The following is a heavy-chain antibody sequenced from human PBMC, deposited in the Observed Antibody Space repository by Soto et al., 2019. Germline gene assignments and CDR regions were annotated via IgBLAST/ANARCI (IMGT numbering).Heavy chain of an antibody. CDR2: IKQGGSEK. J-gene: IGHJ3*02. D-gene: IGHD2-8*01. V-gene: IGHV3-7*01. CDR1: GFTFSSYW. Sequence: PGGSLRLSCAASGFTFSSYWMSWVRQAPGKGLEWVANIKQGGSEKYYVDSVKGRFTISRDNAKNSLYLQMNSLRAGDTAVYYCARVSWDIVLAPHAFDIWGQGTMVTVSS. CDR3: ARVSWDIVLAPHAFDI.